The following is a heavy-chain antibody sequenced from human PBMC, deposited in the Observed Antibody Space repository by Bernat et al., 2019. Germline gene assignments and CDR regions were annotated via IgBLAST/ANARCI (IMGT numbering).Heavy chain of an antibody. CDR2: IYYSGST. V-gene: IGHV4-59*08. J-gene: IGHJ2*01. CDR1: GGSISSYY. Sequence: QVQLQESGPGLVKPSETLSLTCTVSGGSISSYYWSWIRQPPGKGLEWIGYIYYSGSTNYNPSLKSRVTISVDTSKNQFSLKLSSVTAADTAVYYCARRPYYYDSSGYGYWYFDLWGRGTLVTVSS. D-gene: IGHD3-22*01. CDR3: ARRPYYYDSSGYGYWYFDL.